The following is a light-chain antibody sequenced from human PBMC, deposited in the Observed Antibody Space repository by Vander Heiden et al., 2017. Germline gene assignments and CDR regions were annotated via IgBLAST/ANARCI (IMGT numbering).Light chain of an antibody. V-gene: IGKV1-9*01. CDR1: QGISSY. Sequence: DIHLTQSPSFLSASVGDRVTITCRASQGISSYLAWYQQKPGKAPKLLIYAASTLQSGVPSRFSGSGSGTEFTLTISSLQPEDFATYYCQQLADTFGQGTRLEIK. J-gene: IGKJ5*01. CDR2: AAS. CDR3: QQLADT.